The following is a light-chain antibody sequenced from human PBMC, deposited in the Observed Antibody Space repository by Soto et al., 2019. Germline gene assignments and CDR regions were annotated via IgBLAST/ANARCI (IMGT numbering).Light chain of an antibody. Sequence: DILVTQSPATLSASVGDTVSIPCRASQSVLTWLAWYQQKPGKTPNLLIYKASRLRDVVPSRFSGSGSGTDFTLTISNLHPDYFESYFCQHNFSYPYAFGQETKLEI. J-gene: IGKJ2*01. CDR2: KAS. CDR3: QHNFSYPYA. CDR1: QSVLTW. V-gene: IGKV1-5*03.